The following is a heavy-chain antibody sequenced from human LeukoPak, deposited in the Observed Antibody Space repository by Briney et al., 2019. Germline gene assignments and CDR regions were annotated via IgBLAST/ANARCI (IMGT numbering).Heavy chain of an antibody. CDR1: GFTFSSYG. CDR2: IRYDGSNK. V-gene: IGHV3-30*02. J-gene: IGHJ4*02. Sequence: GGSLRLSCAASGFTFSSYGMHWGRQAPGKGLEWVAFIRYDGSNKYYADSVKGRFTISRDNSKNTLYLQMNSLRAEDTAVYYCAKDRYDFWSGQTAIFDYWGQGTLVTVSS. CDR3: AKDRYDFWSGQTAIFDY. D-gene: IGHD3-3*01.